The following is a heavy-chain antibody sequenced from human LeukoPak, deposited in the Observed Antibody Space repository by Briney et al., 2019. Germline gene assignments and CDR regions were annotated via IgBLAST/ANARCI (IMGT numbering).Heavy chain of an antibody. CDR1: GYTFTGYY. D-gene: IGHD3-3*01. CDR2: INPNSGGT. CDR3: ARDRERITIFGVVTQGFDY. V-gene: IGHV1-2*02. J-gene: IGHJ4*02. Sequence: ASVKVSCKASGYTFTGYYTHWVRQAPGQGLEWMGWINPNSGGTNYAQKFQGRVTMTRDTSISTAYMELSRLRSDDTAVYYCARDRERITIFGVVTQGFDYWGQGTLVTVSS.